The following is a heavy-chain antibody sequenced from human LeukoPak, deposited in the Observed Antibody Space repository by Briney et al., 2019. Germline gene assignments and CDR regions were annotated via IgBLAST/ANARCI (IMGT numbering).Heavy chain of an antibody. CDR1: GGSISSGGYY. CDR3: ARSGLDYTSYYYYYMDV. D-gene: IGHD4-11*01. Sequence: PSETLSLTCTVSGGSISSGGYYWSWIRQPPGKGLEWIGYIYHSGSTYYNPSLKSRVTMSVDTSKNQFSLKLSSVTAADTAVYYCARSGLDYTSYYYYYMDVWGKGTTVTVSS. V-gene: IGHV4-30-2*01. CDR2: IYHSGST. J-gene: IGHJ6*03.